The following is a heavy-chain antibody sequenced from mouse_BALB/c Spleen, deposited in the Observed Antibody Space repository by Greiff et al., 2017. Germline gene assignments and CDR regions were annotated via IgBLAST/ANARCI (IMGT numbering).Heavy chain of an antibody. Sequence: VQLQQSGAELARPGASVKLSCKASGYTFTSYWMQWVKQSPGQGLEWIGAIYPGDGDTRYTQKFKGKATLTADKSSSTAYMQLSSLASEDSAVYYCAREDGNYADYWGQGTTLTVSS. V-gene: IGHV1-87*01. J-gene: IGHJ2*01. CDR2: IYPGDGDT. CDR1: GYTFTSYW. CDR3: AREDGNYADY. D-gene: IGHD2-1*01.